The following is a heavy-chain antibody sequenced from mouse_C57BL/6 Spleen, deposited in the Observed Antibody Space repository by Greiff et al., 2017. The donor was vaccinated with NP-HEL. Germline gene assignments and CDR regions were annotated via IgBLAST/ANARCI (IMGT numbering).Heavy chain of an antibody. CDR1: GYSFTGYY. CDR2: INPSTGGT. J-gene: IGHJ3*01. CDR3: ARGGFAY. V-gene: IGHV1-43*01. Sequence: VQLQQSGPELVKPGASVKISCKAPGYSFTGYYMHWVKQSSEKSLEWIGEINPSTGGTSYNQKFKGKATLTVDKSSSTAYMQLKSLTSEDSAVYYCARGGFAYWGQGTLVTVSA.